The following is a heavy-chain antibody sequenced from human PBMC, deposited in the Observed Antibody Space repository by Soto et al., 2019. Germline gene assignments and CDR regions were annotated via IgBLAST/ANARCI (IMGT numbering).Heavy chain of an antibody. V-gene: IGHV1-69*08. D-gene: IGHD1-1*01. CDR1: GGTFSSYT. CDR2: IIPILGIA. CDR3: ARDWGKGTNGPTHGMDV. J-gene: IGHJ6*02. Sequence: QVQLVQSGAEVKKPGSSVKVSCKASGGTFSSYTISWVRQAPGQGLDWMGRIIPILGIANYAQKFQGRVTITTDKSTSTAYMELSSLRSEDTAVYYCARDWGKGTNGPTHGMDVWGQGTTVTVSS.